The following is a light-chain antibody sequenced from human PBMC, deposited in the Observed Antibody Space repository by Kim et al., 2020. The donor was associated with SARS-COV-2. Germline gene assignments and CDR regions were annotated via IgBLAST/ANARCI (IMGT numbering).Light chain of an antibody. CDR2: GTS. V-gene: IGKV3-20*01. CDR1: QNINNNY. Sequence: EIVLTQSPDIVSLSPGERVTLSCRASQNINNNYLAWYRQRPGQAPRLVIFGTSRRPAAIPDRFSGSGSGTDFTLTISRVEPEDFALFFCQQYGTSPYTFGQGTKLEIK. CDR3: QQYGTSPYT. J-gene: IGKJ2*01.